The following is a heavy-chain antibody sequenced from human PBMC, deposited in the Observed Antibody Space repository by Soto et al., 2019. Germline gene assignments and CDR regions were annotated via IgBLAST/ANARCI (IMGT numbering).Heavy chain of an antibody. CDR1: GTALNSSDW. Sequence: QVQLQESGPGLVKPSGTLSLTCAVSGTALNSSDWWSWVRQPPGKGLEWVGEIYRDGTANSNPSLESRVTISMDNSNNQFSLTLNSVTAADTAVYYCARSPWTIVGSSARLGWFDRWGQGTLVTVSS. J-gene: IGHJ5*02. CDR2: IYRDGTA. D-gene: IGHD2-2*01. CDR3: ARSPWTIVGSSARLGWFDR. V-gene: IGHV4-4*02.